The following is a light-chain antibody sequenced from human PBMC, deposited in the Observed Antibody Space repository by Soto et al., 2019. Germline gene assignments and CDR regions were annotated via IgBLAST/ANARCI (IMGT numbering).Light chain of an antibody. CDR2: AAS. CDR3: QQSYTTPH. Sequence: DIQMTQSPSSLSASVGDRVTITSRASQSISSYLNWYQHKPGKAPKLLIYAASSLQSGVPSRFSGSESGTDFTLTISSLQPEDFATYYCQQSYTTPHFGQGTKLEIK. J-gene: IGKJ2*01. V-gene: IGKV1-39*01. CDR1: QSISSY.